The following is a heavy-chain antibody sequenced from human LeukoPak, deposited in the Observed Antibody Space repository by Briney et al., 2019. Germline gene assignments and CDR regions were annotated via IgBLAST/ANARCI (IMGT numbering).Heavy chain of an antibody. CDR3: ARESNSPLDY. V-gene: IGHV4-34*01. CDR1: GGSFSGYY. J-gene: IGHJ4*02. D-gene: IGHD5-24*01. Sequence: PSETLSLTCAVYGGSFSGYYWSWTRQPPGKGLEWIGEINHSGGTNYNPSLKSRVTISVDTSKNQFSLKLSSVTAADTAVYYCARESNSPLDYWGQGTLVTVSS. CDR2: INHSGGT.